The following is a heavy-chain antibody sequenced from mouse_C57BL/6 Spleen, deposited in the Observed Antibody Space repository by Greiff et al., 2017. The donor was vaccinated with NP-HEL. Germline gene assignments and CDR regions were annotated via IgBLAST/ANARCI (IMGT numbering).Heavy chain of an antibody. D-gene: IGHD2-4*01. Sequence: QVQLKQSGAELARPGASVKLSCKASGYTFTSYGISWVKQRTGQGLEWIGEIYPRSGNTYYNEKFKGKATLTADKSSSTAYMELRSLTSEDSAVYFCARDDYDGAYWYFDVWGTGTTVTVSS. V-gene: IGHV1-81*01. CDR3: ARDDYDGAYWYFDV. CDR2: IYPRSGNT. CDR1: GYTFTSYG. J-gene: IGHJ1*03.